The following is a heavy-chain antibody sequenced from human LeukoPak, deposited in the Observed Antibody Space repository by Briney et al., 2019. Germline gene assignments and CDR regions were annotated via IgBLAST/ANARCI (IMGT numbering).Heavy chain of an antibody. J-gene: IGHJ4*02. CDR2: INHSGST. D-gene: IGHD6-19*01. CDR1: GGSFSGYY. V-gene: IGHV4-34*01. CDR3: ARGLKLWLVRQDY. Sequence: PSETLSLTCAVYGGSFSGYYWSWIRQPPGKGLEWIGEINHSGSTNYNPSLKSRVTISVDTSKNQFSLKLSSVTAADTAVYYCARGLKLWLVRQDYWGQGTLVTVSP.